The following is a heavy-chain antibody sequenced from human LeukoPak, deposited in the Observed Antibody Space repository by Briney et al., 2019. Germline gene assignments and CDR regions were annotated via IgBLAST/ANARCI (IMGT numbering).Heavy chain of an antibody. V-gene: IGHV3-7*01. CDR3: ARDCGGSCYCG. Sequence: PGGSLRLSCAASGFSFSSYWMSWVRQAPGKGLEWVANIKQDGSEKYYVDSVKGRFTISRGNAKNSLYLQMNSLRAEDTAVYYCARDCGGSCYCGWGQGTLVTVSS. J-gene: IGHJ4*02. D-gene: IGHD2-15*01. CDR1: GFSFSSYW. CDR2: IKQDGSEK.